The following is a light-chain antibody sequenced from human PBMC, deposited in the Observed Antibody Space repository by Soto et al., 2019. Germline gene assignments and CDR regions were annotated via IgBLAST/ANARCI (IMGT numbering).Light chain of an antibody. V-gene: IGKV4-1*01. CDR1: QSILYSSNNQNY. CDR3: QQYYSPPWT. CDR2: WAS. Sequence: DIVRTQSPDSLAVSLGERATINCRSSQSILYSSNNQNYLAWYQQKPGQPPKLLIYWASTRESGVPDRFGGSGSGTDFTLTISSLQAEDVAVYYCQQYYSPPWTFGQGTKVEIK. J-gene: IGKJ1*01.